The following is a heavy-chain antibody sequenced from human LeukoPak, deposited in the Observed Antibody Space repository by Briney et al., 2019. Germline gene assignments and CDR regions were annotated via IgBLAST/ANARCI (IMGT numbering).Heavy chain of an antibody. CDR3: ARALGTYDSSGYYPDY. CDR2: ISAYNGNT. CDR1: GYTFTSYG. D-gene: IGHD3-22*01. J-gene: IGHJ4*02. Sequence: ASVKVSCKASGYTFTSYGISWVRQAPGQGLEWMGWISAYNGNTNYAQKLQGRVTMTTDTPTSTAYMELRSLRSDDTAVYYCARALGTYDSSGYYPDYWGQGTLVTVSS. V-gene: IGHV1-18*01.